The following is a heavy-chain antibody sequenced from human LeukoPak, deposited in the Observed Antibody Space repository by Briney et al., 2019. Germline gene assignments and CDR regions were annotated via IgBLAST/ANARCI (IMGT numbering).Heavy chain of an antibody. D-gene: IGHD2-2*02. CDR2: ISHDGNSK. CDR3: ATAGDCSSTSCYKAFDY. Sequence: GGSLRLSCAASGFTFSHYAMRWVRQAPGKGLEWVAVISHDGNSKYYADSVKGRFTISRDNSKNTLYLQMNSLRAEDTAVYYCATAGDCSSTSCYKAFDYWGQGTLVTVSS. CDR1: GFTFSHYA. V-gene: IGHV3-30-3*01. J-gene: IGHJ4*02.